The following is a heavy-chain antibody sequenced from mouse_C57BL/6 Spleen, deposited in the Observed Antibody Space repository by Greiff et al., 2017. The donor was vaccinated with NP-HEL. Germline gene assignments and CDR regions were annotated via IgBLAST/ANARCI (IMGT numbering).Heavy chain of an antibody. CDR1: GFTFSDYY. CDR3: ARVWGSYWYFDV. CDR2: INYDGSST. J-gene: IGHJ1*03. Sequence: EVKLVESEGGLVQPGSSMKLSCTASGFTFSDYYMAWVRQVPEKGLEWVANINYDGSSTYYLDSLKSRFIISRDNAKNILYLQMSSLKSEDTATYYCARVWGSYWYFDVWGTGTTVTVSS. V-gene: IGHV5-16*01. D-gene: IGHD1-1*01.